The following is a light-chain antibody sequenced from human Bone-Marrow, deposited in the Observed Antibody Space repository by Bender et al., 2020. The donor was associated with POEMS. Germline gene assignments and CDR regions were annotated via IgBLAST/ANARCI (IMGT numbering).Light chain of an antibody. V-gene: IGLV3-21*02. CDR1: NIGRTT. CDR2: DES. J-gene: IGLJ3*02. CDR3: QVWDGSSAHVLV. Sequence: SYVLTQPPSVSVAPGQTARISCGGNNIGRTTVHWYRQKPGQAPVLVVYDESDRPSGIPERFSGSNSGNTAALTISRVEAGDEADYYCQVWDGSSAHVLVFGGGTKLTVL.